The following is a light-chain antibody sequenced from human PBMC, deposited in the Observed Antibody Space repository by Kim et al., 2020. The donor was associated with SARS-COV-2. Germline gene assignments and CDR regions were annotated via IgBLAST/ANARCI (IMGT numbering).Light chain of an antibody. CDR1: QSISSW. CDR3: QQYNNYPLT. J-gene: IGKJ4*01. V-gene: IGKV1-5*03. CDR2: KAS. Sequence: IQMTQSPSTLSASVGDSVTITCRASQSISSWLAWYQKKPGKAPKLLIYKASSLKSGVPSRFSGSASGTEFTLTISSLQPDDFATYYCQQYNNYPLTFGGGTKVDIK.